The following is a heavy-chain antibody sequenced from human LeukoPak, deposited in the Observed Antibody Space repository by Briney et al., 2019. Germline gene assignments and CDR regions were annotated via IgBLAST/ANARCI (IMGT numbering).Heavy chain of an antibody. D-gene: IGHD5-24*01. CDR2: ISSSSSYI. CDR3: AREGGYNYPPFDY. J-gene: IGHJ4*02. V-gene: IGHV3-21*01. Sequence: GGSLRLSCAASGFTFSSYSMNWVRQAPGKGLEWVSSISSSSSYIYYADSVKGRFTIPRDNAKNSLYLQMNSLRAEDTAVYYCAREGGYNYPPFDYWGQGTLVTVSS. CDR1: GFTFSSYS.